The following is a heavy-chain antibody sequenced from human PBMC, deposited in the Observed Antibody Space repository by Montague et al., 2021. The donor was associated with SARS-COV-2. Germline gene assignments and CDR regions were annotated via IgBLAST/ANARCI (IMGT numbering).Heavy chain of an antibody. CDR3: ARDIGSAGIYYYYGMDV. V-gene: IGHV6-1*01. CDR2: TYYRSKWFY. Sequence: CAISGDSVSSNGGAWNWIRQSSSRGLEWLGRTYYRSKWFYDYAVSLKSRLTIKPDTSKNQFSLQLNSVTPEDTAVYRARDIGSAGIYYYYGMDVWGQGTTVTVSS. CDR1: GDSVSSNGGA. D-gene: IGHD3-10*01. J-gene: IGHJ6*02.